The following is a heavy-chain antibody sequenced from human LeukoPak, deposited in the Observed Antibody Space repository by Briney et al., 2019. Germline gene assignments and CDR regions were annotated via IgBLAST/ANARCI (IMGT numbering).Heavy chain of an antibody. J-gene: IGHJ3*02. CDR1: GFTFSSYA. Sequence: PGGSLRLSCAASGFTFSSYAMHWVRQAPGKGLEWVAVISHDGSNKYYADSVKGRFTISRDNSKNTLYLQMNSLRAEDTAVYYCARDRLDAFDIWGQGTMVTVSS. CDR3: ARDRLDAFDI. CDR2: ISHDGSNK. V-gene: IGHV3-30-3*01. D-gene: IGHD6-25*01.